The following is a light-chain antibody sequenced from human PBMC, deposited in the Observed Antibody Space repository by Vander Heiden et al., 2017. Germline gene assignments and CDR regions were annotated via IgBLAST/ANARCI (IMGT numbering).Light chain of an antibody. CDR2: EGT. CDR3: CSYAGSTVV. V-gene: IGLV2-23*01. CDR1: RSHVDIYNL. Sequence: QSALTQPASASGSPGQSITIPCTETRSHVDIYNLVSLYQHHPGKVPKLLIYEGTQRPSGVSARFSGSRSGNTASLTVSGLQAEDEADYYCCSYAGSTVVFGGGTKLTVL. J-gene: IGLJ2*01.